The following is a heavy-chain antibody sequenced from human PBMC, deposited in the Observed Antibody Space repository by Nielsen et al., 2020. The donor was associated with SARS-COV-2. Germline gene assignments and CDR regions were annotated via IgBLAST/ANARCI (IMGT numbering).Heavy chain of an antibody. Sequence: GESLKISCAASGFTFSSYGMRWVRQAPGKGLEWVAVISYDGSNKYYADSVKGRFTISRDNSKNTLYLQMNSLRAEDTAVYYCAKETTSGVWFGDPMVAFDIWGQGTMVTVSS. D-gene: IGHD3-10*01. CDR2: ISYDGSNK. CDR1: GFTFSSYG. CDR3: AKETTSGVWFGDPMVAFDI. J-gene: IGHJ3*02. V-gene: IGHV3-30*18.